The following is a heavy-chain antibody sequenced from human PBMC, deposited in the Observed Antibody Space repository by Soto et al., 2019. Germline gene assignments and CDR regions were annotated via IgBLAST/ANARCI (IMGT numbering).Heavy chain of an antibody. CDR2: IYYSGST. J-gene: IGHJ4*02. V-gene: IGHV4-59*01. D-gene: IGHD3-22*01. Sequence: QVQLQESGPGLVKPSETLSLTCTVSGGSISSYYWSWIRQPPGKGLEWIGYIYYSGSTNYNPSLKSRVTISVDTSKNQFSLKLSSVTAADTAVYYCARSDSSGYYYVNWGQGTLVTVSS. CDR3: ARSDSSGYYYVN. CDR1: GGSISSYY.